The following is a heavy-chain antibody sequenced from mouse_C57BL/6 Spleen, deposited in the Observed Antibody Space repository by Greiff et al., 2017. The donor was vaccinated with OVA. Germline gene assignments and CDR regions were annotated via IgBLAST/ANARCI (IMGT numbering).Heavy chain of an antibody. CDR1: GYTFTDYY. D-gene: IGHD2-3*01. CDR3: ARIYDGYSFDY. J-gene: IGHJ2*01. V-gene: IGHV1-76*01. CDR2: IYPGSGNT. Sequence: QVQLKESGAELVRPGASVKLSCKASGYTFTDYYLNWVKQRPGQGLEWIARIYPGSGNTYYNEKFKGKATLTAEKSSSTAYMQLSSLTSEDSAVYFCARIYDGYSFDYWGQGTTLTVSS.